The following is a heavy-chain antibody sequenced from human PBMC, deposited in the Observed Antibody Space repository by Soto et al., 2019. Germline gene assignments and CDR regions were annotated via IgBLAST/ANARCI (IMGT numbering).Heavy chain of an antibody. V-gene: IGHV4-59*08. CDR3: AKSYYDSSGQDTSRFDY. D-gene: IGHD3-22*01. CDR1: GGSISSYY. Sequence: SETLSLTCTVSGGSISSYYWSWIRQPPGKGLEWIGYIYYSGSTNYNPSLKSRVTISVDTSKNQFSLKLSSVTAADTAVYYCAKSYYDSSGQDTSRFDYWGQGTLVTVSS. CDR2: IYYSGST. J-gene: IGHJ4*02.